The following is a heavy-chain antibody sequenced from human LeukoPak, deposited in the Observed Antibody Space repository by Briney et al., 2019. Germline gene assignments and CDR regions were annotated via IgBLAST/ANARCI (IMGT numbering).Heavy chain of an antibody. J-gene: IGHJ3*02. V-gene: IGHV4-39*07. Sequence: SETLSLTCTVSGGSISSSSYYWGWIRQPPGKGLEWIGSIYYSGSTYYNPSLKSRVTISVDTSKNQFSLKLSSVTTADTAVYYCARDFRPRQYYYVSGTGAFGIWGQGTMVTVSS. CDR1: GGSISSSSYY. CDR3: ARDFRPRQYYYVSGTGAFGI. D-gene: IGHD3-10*01. CDR2: IYYSGST.